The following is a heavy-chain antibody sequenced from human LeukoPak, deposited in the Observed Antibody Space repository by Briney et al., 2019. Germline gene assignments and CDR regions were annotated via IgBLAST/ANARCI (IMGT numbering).Heavy chain of an antibody. D-gene: IGHD5-12*01. J-gene: IGHJ4*02. V-gene: IGHV1-69*06. Sequence: GASVKVSCKASGGTFSSYAISWVRQAPGQGLEWMGGIIPIFGTANYAQKFQGRVTITADKSTSTAYMELSSLRSEDPAVYYCARDEDGYDYFYWGQGTLVTVSS. CDR1: GGTFSSYA. CDR3: ARDEDGYDYFY. CDR2: IIPIFGTA.